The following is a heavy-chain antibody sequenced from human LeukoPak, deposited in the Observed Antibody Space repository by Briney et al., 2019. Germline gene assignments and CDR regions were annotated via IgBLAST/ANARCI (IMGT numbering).Heavy chain of an antibody. CDR2: IGTAGDT. Sequence: GGSLRLSCAASGFSFTNYDMHWVRQPTGKGLEWVATIGTAGDTYYAGSVKGRFTISRENCKSSLYLQISSLRAGDTAVYYCVRGSTVTYNMDVWGQGTTVIVSS. J-gene: IGHJ6*03. V-gene: IGHV3-13*01. D-gene: IGHD4-17*01. CDR3: VRGSTVTYNMDV. CDR1: GFSFTNYD.